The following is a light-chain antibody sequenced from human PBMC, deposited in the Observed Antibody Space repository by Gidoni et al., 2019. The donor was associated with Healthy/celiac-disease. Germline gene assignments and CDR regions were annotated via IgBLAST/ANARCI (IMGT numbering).Light chain of an antibody. CDR2: AAS. V-gene: IGKV1-39*01. J-gene: IGKJ5*01. CDR1: QSTSSY. Sequence: DIQLTQSPSSLSASVVDRVTIPRRASQSTSSYLNWYQQKPGKAPKLLIYAASSLQSGVPSRFSGSGSGTDFTLTMSSRQPEDFATDYCQQSYSTQPTTFGQGTRLEIK. CDR3: QQSYSTQPTT.